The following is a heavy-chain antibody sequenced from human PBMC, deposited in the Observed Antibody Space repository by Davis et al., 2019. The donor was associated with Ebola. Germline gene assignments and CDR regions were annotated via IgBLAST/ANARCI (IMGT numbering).Heavy chain of an antibody. CDR2: INPYSGGT. J-gene: IGHJ4*02. Sequence: ASVKVSCKASGYTFTGYYMHWVRQAPGQGLEWMGRINPYSGGTNYAQKFQGRVTITMDTSASTAYMELSSLRSEDTAVYYCARATFAYNSGWYADYWGQGTLVTVSS. CDR1: GYTFTGYY. CDR3: ARATFAYNSGWYADY. V-gene: IGHV1-2*06. D-gene: IGHD6-19*01.